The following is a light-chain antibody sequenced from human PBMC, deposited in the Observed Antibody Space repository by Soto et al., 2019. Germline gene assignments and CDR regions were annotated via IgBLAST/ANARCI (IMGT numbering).Light chain of an antibody. J-gene: IGLJ1*01. V-gene: IGLV2-8*01. Sequence: QSALTQPPSPPGSPGQPVTISSPGPTSDVGAYNYVSWYQQHPGKAPKLMIYEVSKRPSGVPDRFSGSKSGNTASLTVSGLQAEDEADYYCSSYAGSNIGVFGTGTKVTVL. CDR1: TSDVGAYNY. CDR2: EVS. CDR3: SSYAGSNIGV.